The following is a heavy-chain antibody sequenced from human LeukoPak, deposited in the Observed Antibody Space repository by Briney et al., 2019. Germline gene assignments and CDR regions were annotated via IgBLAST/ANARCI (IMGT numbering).Heavy chain of an antibody. V-gene: IGHV4-59*01. J-gene: IGHJ4*02. Sequence: SETLSLTCTVSGDFITAYYWSWLRQSPGKGQEWLGYIYYSGSTNYNPSLKSRVTISVDTSKNQFSLKLSSVTAADTAVYYCASGGSESGSYWGQGTLVTVSS. CDR2: IYYSGST. D-gene: IGHD1-26*01. CDR3: ASGGSESGSY. CDR1: GDFITAYY.